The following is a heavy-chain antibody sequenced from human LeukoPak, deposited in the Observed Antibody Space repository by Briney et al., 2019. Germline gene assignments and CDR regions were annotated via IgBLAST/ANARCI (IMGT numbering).Heavy chain of an antibody. Sequence: SETLSLTCTVSGGSISSSSYYWSWIRQPPGTGLEWIGYIYYSGSTYYNPSLKSRVTISVDTSKNQFSLKLNSVTAADTAVYYCAREVPWVWNFDLWGRGTLVTVSS. J-gene: IGHJ2*01. V-gene: IGHV4-30-4*08. D-gene: IGHD1-26*01. CDR2: IYYSGST. CDR1: GGSISSSSYY. CDR3: AREVPWVWNFDL.